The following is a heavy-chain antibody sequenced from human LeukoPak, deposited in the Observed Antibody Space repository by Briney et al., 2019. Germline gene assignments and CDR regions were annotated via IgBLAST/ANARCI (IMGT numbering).Heavy chain of an antibody. CDR1: GGSISSYY. D-gene: IGHD4-17*01. Sequence: SETLSLTCTVSGGSISSYYWSWIRQPAGKGLEWIGRIYTSGSTNYNPSLKSRVTMSVDTSKNQFSLKLSSVTAADTAVYYCARDLTTVTSNWFDPWGQGTLVTVSS. CDR2: IYTSGST. J-gene: IGHJ5*02. CDR3: ARDLTTVTSNWFDP. V-gene: IGHV4-4*07.